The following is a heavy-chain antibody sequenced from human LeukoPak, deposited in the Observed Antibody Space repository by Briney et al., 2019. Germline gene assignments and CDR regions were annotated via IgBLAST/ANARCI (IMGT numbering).Heavy chain of an antibody. J-gene: IGHJ4*02. D-gene: IGHD2-2*01. CDR2: INHRGST. CDR1: GGSFSDYY. V-gene: IGHV4-34*01. Sequence: SETLSLTCAVYGGSFSDYYWTWVRQPPGKGLEWIGEINHRGSTNYNPSLKSRVTISVDTSKTQFSLKLSSVTASDTAVYYCASLKGGPAARFDYWGQGTLVTVSS. CDR3: ASLKGGPAARFDY.